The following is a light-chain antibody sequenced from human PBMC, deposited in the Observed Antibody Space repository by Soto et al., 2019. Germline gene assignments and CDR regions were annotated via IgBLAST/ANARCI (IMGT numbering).Light chain of an antibody. CDR2: SNN. V-gene: IGLV1-44*01. Sequence: QSALTQPASVSGSPGQSITISCTGTSSDVGGYKYVSWYQQHPGKAPKLLIYSNNQRPSGVPDRFSGSKSGTSASLAISGLQSEDEADYYCAAWDDSLNGPVFGGGTKLTVL. J-gene: IGLJ3*02. CDR1: SSDVGGYKY. CDR3: AAWDDSLNGPV.